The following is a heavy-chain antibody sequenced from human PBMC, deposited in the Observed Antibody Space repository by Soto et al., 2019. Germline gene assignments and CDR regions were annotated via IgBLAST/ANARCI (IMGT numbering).Heavy chain of an antibody. D-gene: IGHD1-26*01. V-gene: IGHV4-4*07. Sequence: SETLSLTCTVSGGSIYTYSWTWLRQPAVKVLEWIGHIYSSGSANYNPSLKSRVSMSVDTSKNQFSLKLNSVTAADTAVYYCATIVGANDYWGQGTRVTVSS. CDR3: ATIVGANDY. J-gene: IGHJ4*02. CDR2: IYSSGSA. CDR1: GGSIYTYS.